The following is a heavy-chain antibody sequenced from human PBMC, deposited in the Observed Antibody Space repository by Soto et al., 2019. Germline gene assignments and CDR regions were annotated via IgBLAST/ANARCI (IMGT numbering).Heavy chain of an antibody. CDR2: ISHDGTNK. V-gene: IGHV3-30*18. Sequence: GGSLRLSCTPSGFTFSAYGMHWVRQAPGKGLEWVAAISHDGTNKYYGDSVRGRFTISRDNSKNTLYLQMNTLRNEDTAVYYCAKESRSSAVTATRVYGMDVWGQGTPVTVYS. D-gene: IGHD2-21*02. J-gene: IGHJ6*02. CDR1: GFTFSAYG. CDR3: AKESRSSAVTATRVYGMDV.